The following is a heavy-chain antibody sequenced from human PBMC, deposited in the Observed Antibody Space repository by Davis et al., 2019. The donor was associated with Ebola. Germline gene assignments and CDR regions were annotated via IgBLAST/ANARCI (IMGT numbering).Heavy chain of an antibody. V-gene: IGHV3-23*01. CDR2: ISGSGGST. D-gene: IGHD3-10*01. CDR3: ANGGCVWFGNYYGMDV. Sequence: GESLKISCAASGFTFSSYAMSWVRQAPGKGLEWVSAISGSGGSTYYADSVKGRFTISRDNSKNTLYLQMNSLRAEDTAVYYCANGGCVWFGNYYGMDVWGQGTTVTVSS. CDR1: GFTFSSYA. J-gene: IGHJ6*02.